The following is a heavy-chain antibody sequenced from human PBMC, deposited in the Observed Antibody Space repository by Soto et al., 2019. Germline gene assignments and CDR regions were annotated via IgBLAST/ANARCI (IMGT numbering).Heavy chain of an antibody. V-gene: IGHV3-15*01. CDR1: GFTFSNAW. Sequence: GGSLRLSCAASGFTFSNAWMSWVRQAPGKGLEWVGRIKSKTDGGTTDYAAPVKGRFTISRDDSKNTLYLQMNSLKTEDTAVYDCTTDKEANRDAFDIWGQGTMVTVSS. CDR3: TTDKEANRDAFDI. J-gene: IGHJ3*02. CDR2: IKSKTDGGTT. D-gene: IGHD1-26*01.